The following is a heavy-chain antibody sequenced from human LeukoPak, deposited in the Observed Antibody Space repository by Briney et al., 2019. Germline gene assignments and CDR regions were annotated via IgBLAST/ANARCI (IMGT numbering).Heavy chain of an antibody. J-gene: IGHJ3*02. V-gene: IGHV4-4*07. D-gene: IGHD2-15*01. CDR3: ARGRYCSADICSGGDAFDI. CDR1: GGSLNNYY. Sequence: PSETLSLTCTVSGGSLNNYYWSWIRQPAGKGLEWIGRIYTRGSTNYDPSLKSRVTMSVDTSKNQFSLMLSSVTAADTAVYYCARGRYCSADICSGGDAFDIWGQGTMVSVSS. CDR2: IYTRGST.